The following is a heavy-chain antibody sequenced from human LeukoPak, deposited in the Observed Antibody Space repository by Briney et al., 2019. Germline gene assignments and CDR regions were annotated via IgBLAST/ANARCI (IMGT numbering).Heavy chain of an antibody. Sequence: PSQTLSLTCAVSGGSISSGGYSWSWIRQPPGKGLEWIGYIYYSGSTNYNPSLKSRVTISVDTSKNQFSLKLSSVTAADTAVYYCAREGRYCSGGSCYYFDYWGQGTLVTVSS. CDR3: AREGRYCSGGSCYYFDY. CDR2: IYYSGST. CDR1: GGSISSGGYS. J-gene: IGHJ4*02. D-gene: IGHD2-15*01. V-gene: IGHV4-30-4*07.